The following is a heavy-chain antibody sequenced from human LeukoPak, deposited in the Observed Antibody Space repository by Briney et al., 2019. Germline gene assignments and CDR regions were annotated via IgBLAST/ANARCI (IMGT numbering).Heavy chain of an antibody. V-gene: IGHV1-69*04. D-gene: IGHD4-4*01. CDR1: GGTFSSYA. CDR2: IIPILGIA. CDR3: ARVGDYIGPLVDP. J-gene: IGHJ5*02. Sequence: SVKVSCEASGGTFSSYAISWVRQAPGQGLEWMGRIIPILGIANYAQKFQGRVTITADKSTSTAYMELSSLRSEDTAVYYCARVGDYIGPLVDPWGQGTLVTVSS.